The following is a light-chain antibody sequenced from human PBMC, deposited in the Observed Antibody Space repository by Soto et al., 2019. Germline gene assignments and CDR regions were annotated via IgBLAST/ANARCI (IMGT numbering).Light chain of an antibody. Sequence: DVVMTQSPLSLPVTLGQPASISCRSNQSLVHSDGIAYFSWFQQRPGRSPRRLIYKVSNRDSGVPARFSDSGSDTYFAQKISRVEAEDVGVYYCMQGTHWPITFGQGTRLEIK. CDR2: KVS. CDR1: QSLVHSDGIAY. CDR3: MQGTHWPIT. J-gene: IGKJ5*01. V-gene: IGKV2-30*02.